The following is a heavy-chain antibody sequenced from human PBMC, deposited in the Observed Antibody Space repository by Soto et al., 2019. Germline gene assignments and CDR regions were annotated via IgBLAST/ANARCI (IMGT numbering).Heavy chain of an antibody. Sequence: LGESLKISCKGSGYSFTSYWIGWVRQMPGKGLEWMGIIYPGDSDTRYSPSFQGQVTISADKSISTAYLQWSGLKASDTAMYYCARWGGEYCISTSCHFSGSNWYDPWGQGTLVTVSS. CDR2: IYPGDSDT. CDR3: ARWGGEYCISTSCHFSGSNWYDP. CDR1: GYSFTSYW. D-gene: IGHD2-2*01. J-gene: IGHJ5*02. V-gene: IGHV5-51*01.